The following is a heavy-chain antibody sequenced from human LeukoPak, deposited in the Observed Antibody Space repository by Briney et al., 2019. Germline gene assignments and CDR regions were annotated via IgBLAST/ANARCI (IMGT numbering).Heavy chain of an antibody. CDR2: MNPNSGNT. D-gene: IGHD3-22*01. J-gene: IGHJ4*02. Sequence: ASVKVSCKASGYTYTSYDINWVRQATGQGLEWMGWMNPNSGNTGYAQKFQGRVTMTTDTSTSTAYMELRSLRSDDTAVYYCARDGPHYYDSSGLGYWGQGTLVTVSS. CDR3: ARDGPHYYDSSGLGY. V-gene: IGHV1-8*01. CDR1: GYTYTSYD.